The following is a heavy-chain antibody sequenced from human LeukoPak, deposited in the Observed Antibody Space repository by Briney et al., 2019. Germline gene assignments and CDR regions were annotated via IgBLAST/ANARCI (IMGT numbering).Heavy chain of an antibody. D-gene: IGHD3-22*01. CDR2: ITATSSST. CDR1: GFTFSSYA. CDR3: ARENWVYNWKYDSSGSGINY. V-gene: IGHV3-23*01. Sequence: GGSLRLSCAASGFTFSSYAMSWVCQAPGKGLEWVSAITATSSSTYDADSVQGRFTISRDNTKNTLYLQMNSLRAEDTAIYYCARENWVYNWKYDSSGSGINYWGQGTLVTVSS. J-gene: IGHJ4*02.